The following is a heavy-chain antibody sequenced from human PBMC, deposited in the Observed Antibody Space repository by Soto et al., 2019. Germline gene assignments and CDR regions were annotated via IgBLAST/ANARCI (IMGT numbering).Heavy chain of an antibody. V-gene: IGHV1-18*01. CDR2: ISTYNGNT. Sequence: ASVKVSSRAPGSTFRSYGISWVRQAPGQGLEWMGWISTYNGNTKYAKKLQGRVTMTTDTSTSTAYMELRSLRSDDTAVFYCAREMVRGVGSDYWSQGT. J-gene: IGHJ4*02. CDR3: AREMVRGVGSDY. CDR1: GSTFRSYG. D-gene: IGHD3-10*01.